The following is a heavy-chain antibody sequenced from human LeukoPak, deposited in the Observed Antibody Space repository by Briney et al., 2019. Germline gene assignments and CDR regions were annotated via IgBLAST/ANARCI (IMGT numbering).Heavy chain of an antibody. CDR1: GFTFSSNA. V-gene: IGHV3-23*01. D-gene: IGHD3-22*01. CDR2: ITAGGDTT. Sequence: GGSLRLSCAASGFTFSSNAMTWVRQAPGKGLECVSDITAGGDTTYYADSVRGGVTISRDNSRNTLYLQLNNLRADDTALYYCAKAYGTNGYYQLPIDFWGRGTLVTVSS. J-gene: IGHJ4*02. CDR3: AKAYGTNGYYQLPIDF.